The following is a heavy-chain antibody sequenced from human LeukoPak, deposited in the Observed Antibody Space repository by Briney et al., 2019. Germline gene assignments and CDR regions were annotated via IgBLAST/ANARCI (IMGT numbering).Heavy chain of an antibody. CDR3: AGMPYYDFWSGYMDV. D-gene: IGHD3-3*01. J-gene: IGHJ6*03. Sequence: GESLKISCKGSGYSFTSYWIGWVRQMPGKGLEWMGIIYPGDSETRYSPSFQGQVTISADKSISTAYLQWSSLKASDTAMYYCAGMPYYDFWSGYMDVWGKGTTVTVSS. V-gene: IGHV5-51*01. CDR1: GYSFTSYW. CDR2: IYPGDSET.